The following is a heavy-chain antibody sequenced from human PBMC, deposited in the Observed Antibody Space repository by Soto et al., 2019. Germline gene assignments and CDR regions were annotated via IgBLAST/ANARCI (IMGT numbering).Heavy chain of an antibody. D-gene: IGHD2-8*01. CDR2: ISSSDIDSYI. CDR3: ASRYCSNGICPFDN. Sequence: PGGSLRLSCAASEFAFSSYSMNWVRQAPGKGLEWVSSISSSDIDSYIYYTDSVKGRFTISRDNAKNSLYLQMNSLRAEDTAVYYCASRYCSNGICPFDNWGQGA. CDR1: EFAFSSYS. J-gene: IGHJ4*02. V-gene: IGHV3-21*01.